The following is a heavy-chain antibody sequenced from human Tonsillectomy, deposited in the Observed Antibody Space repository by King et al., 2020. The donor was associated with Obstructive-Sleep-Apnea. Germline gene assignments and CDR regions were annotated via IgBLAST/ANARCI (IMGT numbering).Heavy chain of an antibody. CDR1: GGSISSYY. CDR3: ARDRTLIVGAPSWDVYDAFDI. D-gene: IGHD1-26*01. V-gene: IGHV4-59*01. CDR2: IYYSGST. Sequence: QLQESGPGLVKPSETLSLTCTVSGGSISSYYWSWIRQPPGKGLEWIGYIYYSGSTNYNPSLKSRVTISVDTSKNQFSLKLSSVTAADTAVYYCARDRTLIVGAPSWDVYDAFDIWGQGTMVTVSS. J-gene: IGHJ3*02.